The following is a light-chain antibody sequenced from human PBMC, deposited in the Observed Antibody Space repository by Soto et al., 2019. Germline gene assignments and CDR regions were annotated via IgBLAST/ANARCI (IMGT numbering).Light chain of an antibody. J-gene: IGKJ4*01. Sequence: EIVLTQSPVTLSLYPGERATLSCRASQSIGTFFAWYQQKPGQAPRLLIYAASTRATGVSARFSGSGSGTEFTLTISSLQSEDFTIYYCQYYNNWLATFGGGTKVDIK. CDR2: AAS. CDR3: QYYNNWLAT. V-gene: IGKV3-15*01. CDR1: QSIGTF.